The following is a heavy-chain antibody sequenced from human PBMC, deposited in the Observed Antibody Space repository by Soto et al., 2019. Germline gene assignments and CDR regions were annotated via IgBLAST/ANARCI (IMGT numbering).Heavy chain of an antibody. V-gene: IGHV3-20*04. CDR1: GFTFDDYG. D-gene: IGHD3-9*01. CDR3: ARGGDILTGLVPDAFDI. Sequence: PGGSLRLSCAASGFTFDDYGMSWVRQAPGKGLEWVSGINWNGGSTGYADSVKGRFTISRDNAKNSLYLQMNSLRAEDTALYYCARGGDILTGLVPDAFDIWGQGTMVSVSS. J-gene: IGHJ3*02. CDR2: INWNGGST.